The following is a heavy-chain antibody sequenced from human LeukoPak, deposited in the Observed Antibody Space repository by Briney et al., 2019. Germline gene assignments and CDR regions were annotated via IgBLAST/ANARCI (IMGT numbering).Heavy chain of an antibody. CDR3: AKVYSPYSSGWSEFDY. J-gene: IGHJ4*02. D-gene: IGHD6-13*01. CDR1: GFTFSSYA. CDR2: ISGSGGST. Sequence: GGSLRLSCAASGFTFSSYAMSWVRQAPGKGLEWVSAISGSGGSTYYADSVKGRFTISRDNSKNTLYLQMNSLRAEDTAVYYCAKVYSPYSSGWSEFDYWGQGTLVTVSS. V-gene: IGHV3-23*01.